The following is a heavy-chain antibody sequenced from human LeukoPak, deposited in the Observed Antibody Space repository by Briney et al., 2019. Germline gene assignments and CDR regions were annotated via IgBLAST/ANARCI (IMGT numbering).Heavy chain of an antibody. CDR3: ASWYHIDY. D-gene: IGHD2-2*01. CDR1: GFSVSSND. J-gene: IGHJ4*02. Sequence: GGSLRLSCAASGFSVSSNDMSWVRQAPGKGLEWVSLIHSGGTRYTDSVMGRFTISRDNSKNTLYLQMNSLRAEDTAMYYCASWYHIDYWGQGTLVTVSS. V-gene: IGHV3-53*01. CDR2: IHSGGTR.